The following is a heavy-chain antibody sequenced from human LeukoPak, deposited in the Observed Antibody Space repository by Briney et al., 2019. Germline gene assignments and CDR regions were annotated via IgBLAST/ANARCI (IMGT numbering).Heavy chain of an antibody. CDR1: GYTFTGYY. CDR3: ARGYGSGYYYVYLDY. J-gene: IGHJ4*02. Sequence: ASVKVSCKASGYTFTGYYIHWVRQSPGQGPEWMGWFNPNSGATDSAQKFQGRVTMTGDTSISTAYMELSGLTSDDTAVYYCARGYGSGYYYVYLDYWGQGTLVTVSS. V-gene: IGHV1-2*02. D-gene: IGHD3-10*01. CDR2: FNPNSGAT.